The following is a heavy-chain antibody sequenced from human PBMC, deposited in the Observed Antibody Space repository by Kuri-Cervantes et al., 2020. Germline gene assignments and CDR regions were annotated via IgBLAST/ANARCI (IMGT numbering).Heavy chain of an antibody. CDR1: GGSFSGYY. CDR2: IYYSGST. J-gene: IGHJ2*01. V-gene: IGHV4-59*01. D-gene: IGHD2-2*01. CDR3: ARDLRPYLWYFDL. Sequence: GSLTLSCAVYGGSFSGYYWSWIRQPPGKGLGWIGYIYYSGSTNYNPSLKSRVTISVDTSKNQFSLKLSYVTAADTAVYYCARDLRPYLWYFDLWGRGTLVTVSS.